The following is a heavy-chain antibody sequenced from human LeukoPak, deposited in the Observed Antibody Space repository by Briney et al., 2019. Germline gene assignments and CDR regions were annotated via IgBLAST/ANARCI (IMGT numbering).Heavy chain of an antibody. CDR2: VFYTGTT. Sequence: SETLSLTCSVSGDSIRTTSYYWDWIRQAPGTGLEWIGTVFYTGTTYHSPSLKSRITISVDTSKNQFSLKLSSVTAADTAVYYCARQVLLSFDKWGQGAPVTVSS. D-gene: IGHD3-10*01. V-gene: IGHV4-39*01. CDR3: ARQVLLSFDK. J-gene: IGHJ4*02. CDR1: GDSIRTTSYY.